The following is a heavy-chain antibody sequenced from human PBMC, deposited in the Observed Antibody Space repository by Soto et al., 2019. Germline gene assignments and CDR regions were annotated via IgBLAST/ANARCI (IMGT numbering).Heavy chain of an antibody. Sequence: QVQLQQWGAGLLKPSETLSLTCAVYGGSFSGYYWSWIRQPPGKGLEWLGEINHSGSTNYNPSLKSRVTISVDTSKNQFSLKLSSVTAADTAVYYCARGIAAAHLGWFDPWGQGTLVTVSS. CDR1: GGSFSGYY. J-gene: IGHJ5*02. D-gene: IGHD6-13*01. CDR3: ARGIAAAHLGWFDP. CDR2: INHSGST. V-gene: IGHV4-34*01.